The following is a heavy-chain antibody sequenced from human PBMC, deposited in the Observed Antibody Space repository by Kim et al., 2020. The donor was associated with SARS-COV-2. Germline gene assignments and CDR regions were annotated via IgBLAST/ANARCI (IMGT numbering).Heavy chain of an antibody. CDR1: GGSISSYY. Sequence: SETLFLTCTVSGGSISSYYLRWIRQPPGKGLEWIGYIYYSGSTNYNPSLKSRVTISVDTSKNQFSLKLSAVTAAATAVYYCALIQRRVIRPYYYGMDVWGQGATVTVSS. V-gene: IGHV4-59*01. CDR3: ALIQRRVIRPYYYGMDV. CDR2: IYYSGST. D-gene: IGHD3-10*01. J-gene: IGHJ6*02.